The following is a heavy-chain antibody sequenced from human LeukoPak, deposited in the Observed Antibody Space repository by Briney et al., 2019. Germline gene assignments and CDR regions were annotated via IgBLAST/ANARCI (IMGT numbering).Heavy chain of an antibody. D-gene: IGHD5-24*01. V-gene: IGHV3-30*18. CDR1: GFTFSSYG. J-gene: IGHJ4*02. Sequence: GRSLRLSCAVSGFTFSSYGMHWVRQAPGKGLEWVALISYDANNKYHAGSVKGRFTISRDNSKNTLYLHINSLRGEDTAVYYCAKGDRVEMTTILDYWGQGTLVTVSS. CDR2: ISYDANNK. CDR3: AKGDRVEMTTILDY.